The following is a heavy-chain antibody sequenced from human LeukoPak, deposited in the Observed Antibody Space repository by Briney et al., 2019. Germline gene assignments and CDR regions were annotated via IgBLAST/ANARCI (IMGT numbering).Heavy chain of an antibody. V-gene: IGHV1-69*01. CDR2: IIPIFGTA. D-gene: IGHD2-15*01. J-gene: IGHJ4*02. Sequence: SVKVSCKASGGTFSSYAISWVRQAPGQVLEWMGGIIPIFGTANYAQKFQGRVTITADESTSTAYMELSSLRSEDTAVYYCARVPYCSGGSCLLRGYYFDFCGQGTLVTVSS. CDR3: ARVPYCSGGSCLLRGYYFDF. CDR1: GGTFSSYA.